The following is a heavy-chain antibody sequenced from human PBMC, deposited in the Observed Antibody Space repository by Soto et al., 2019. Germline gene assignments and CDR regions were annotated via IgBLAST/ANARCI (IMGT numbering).Heavy chain of an antibody. CDR1: GFTFTSSA. Sequence: ASVKVSCKASGFTFTSSAVQWVRQARGQRLEWIGWIVVGSGNTNYAQKFQERVTITRDMSTSTAYMELSSLRSEDTAVYYCAAEKYGGGSYYNDFDYWGQGTLVTVSS. CDR2: IVVGSGNT. V-gene: IGHV1-58*01. J-gene: IGHJ4*02. CDR3: AAEKYGGGSYYNDFDY. D-gene: IGHD1-26*01.